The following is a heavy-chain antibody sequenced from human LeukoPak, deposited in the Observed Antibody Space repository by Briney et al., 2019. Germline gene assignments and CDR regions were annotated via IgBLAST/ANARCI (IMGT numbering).Heavy chain of an antibody. Sequence: ASVKVSCKASGYTFTSYDINWVRQAPGQRLEWMGWINAGNGNTKYSQKFQGRVTISRDTSASTAYMELSSLRSEDTAVYYCARGGRYYDFWSGYYLFDYWGQGTLVTVSS. V-gene: IGHV1-3*01. D-gene: IGHD3-3*01. CDR2: INAGNGNT. CDR1: GYTFTSYD. J-gene: IGHJ4*02. CDR3: ARGGRYYDFWSGYYLFDY.